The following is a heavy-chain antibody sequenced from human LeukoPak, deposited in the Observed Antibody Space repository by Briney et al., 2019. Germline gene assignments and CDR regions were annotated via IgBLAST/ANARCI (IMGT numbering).Heavy chain of an antibody. J-gene: IGHJ4*02. V-gene: IGHV3-66*01. CDR3: ARGYCSGGSCYRHYFDY. CDR2: IYSGGST. Sequence: GGSLRLSCAASGFTVSSNYMSWVRQAPGKGLEWVSVIYSGGSTYYADSVKGRFTISRDNSKNTLYLQMNSLRAEDTAVYYCARGYCSGGSCYRHYFDYWGQGTLVTVSS. CDR1: GFTVSSNY. D-gene: IGHD2-15*01.